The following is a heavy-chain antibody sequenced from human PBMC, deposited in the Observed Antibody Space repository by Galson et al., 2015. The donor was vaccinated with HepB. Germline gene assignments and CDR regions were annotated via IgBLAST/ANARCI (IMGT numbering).Heavy chain of an antibody. D-gene: IGHD1-7*01. Sequence: SLRLSCAASGFTFSSYSMNWVRQAPGKGLEWVSSIRSRSSYIYYADSVKGRFTISRDNAKNSPYLQMNSLRAEDTAVYYCARDVTGTLHFDYWGQGTLVTVSS. CDR3: ARDVTGTLHFDY. J-gene: IGHJ4*02. CDR2: IRSRSSYI. V-gene: IGHV3-21*01. CDR1: GFTFSSYS.